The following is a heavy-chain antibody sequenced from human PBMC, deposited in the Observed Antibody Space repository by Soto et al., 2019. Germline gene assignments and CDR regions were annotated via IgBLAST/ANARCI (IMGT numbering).Heavy chain of an antibody. J-gene: IGHJ4*02. Sequence: SETLSLTCTVSGGSVTNSSYYWGWIRQSPGKGLEWIGSVYYRGRSYSKSSVKSRVTISVDTSKNRFSLSLNSVTASDTAVYFCVSQGTPAPTQAYLDYLDPGALATVST. D-gene: IGHD2-15*01. CDR1: GGSVTNSSYY. CDR2: VYYRGRS. V-gene: IGHV4-39*01. CDR3: VSQGTPAPTQAYLDY.